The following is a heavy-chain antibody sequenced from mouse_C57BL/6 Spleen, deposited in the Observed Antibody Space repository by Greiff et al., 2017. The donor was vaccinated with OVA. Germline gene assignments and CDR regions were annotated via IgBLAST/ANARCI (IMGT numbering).Heavy chain of an antibody. V-gene: IGHV1-18*01. CDR3: ARRIYDGYDWYFDV. CDR2: INPNNGGT. J-gene: IGHJ1*03. D-gene: IGHD2-3*01. CDR1: GYTFTDYN. Sequence: EVQLQESGPELVKPGASVKIPCKASGYTFTDYNMDWVKQSHGKSLEWIGDINPNNGGTIYNQKFKGKATLTVDKSSSTAYMELRSLTSEDTAVYYCARRIYDGYDWYFDVWGTGTTVTVSS.